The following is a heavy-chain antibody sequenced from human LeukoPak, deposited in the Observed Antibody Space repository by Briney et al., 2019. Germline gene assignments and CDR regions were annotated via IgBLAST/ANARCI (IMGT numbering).Heavy chain of an antibody. CDR1: GFTFSTYW. CDR3: ARGYSSGLYYFDY. D-gene: IGHD6-19*01. Sequence: GGSLRLSCAASGFTFSTYWMSWVRQAPGKGLEWVANIKQDGSVKYYVDSVKGRFTISGDNAKNTLYLQMNSLRAEDTAVYYCARGYSSGLYYFDYWGQGTLVTVSS. J-gene: IGHJ4*02. V-gene: IGHV3-7*01. CDR2: IKQDGSVK.